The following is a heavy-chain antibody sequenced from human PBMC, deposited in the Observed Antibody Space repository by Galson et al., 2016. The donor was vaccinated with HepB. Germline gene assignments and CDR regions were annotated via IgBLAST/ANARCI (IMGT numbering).Heavy chain of an antibody. CDR2: LYSGGAT. Sequence: SLRLSCAVSGFTLRDNYMNWVRQAPGKGLEWVSVLYSGGATYYADSVRGRFTISRDNSNRLSLQMNSLKADDTAVYFCARIPTGSYHWYLDLWGRGTLVTVSS. CDR3: ARIPTGSYHWYLDL. D-gene: IGHD2-8*02. V-gene: IGHV3-53*05. J-gene: IGHJ2*01. CDR1: GFTLRDNY.